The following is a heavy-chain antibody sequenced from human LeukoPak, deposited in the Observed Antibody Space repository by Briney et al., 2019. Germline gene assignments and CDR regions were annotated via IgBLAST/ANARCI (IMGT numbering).Heavy chain of an antibody. CDR1: GYTFTSYG. CDR3: ARDLRNYDILTGYPPFDY. V-gene: IGHV1-18*01. Sequence: GASVKVSCKASGYTFTSYGISWVRQAPGQGLEWMGWISAYNGNTNYAQKLQGRVTMTTDTSTSTAYMELRSLRSDDTAVYYCARDLRNYDILTGYPPFDYRGQGTLVTVSS. CDR2: ISAYNGNT. D-gene: IGHD3-9*01. J-gene: IGHJ4*02.